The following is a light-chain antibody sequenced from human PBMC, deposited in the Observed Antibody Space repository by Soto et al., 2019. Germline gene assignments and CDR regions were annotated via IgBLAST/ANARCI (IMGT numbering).Light chain of an antibody. V-gene: IGKV3-20*01. J-gene: IGKJ1*01. CDR3: QQYGSSST. Sequence: IVVTQSPGTMSLSPGERATLSCMASQSVSSSYLAWYQQKPGQAPRLLIYGASSRPTGIPGRFSGSGSGTDFTLTISRLEPEDFAVYYCQQYGSSSTFGQGTKVDIK. CDR2: GAS. CDR1: QSVSSSY.